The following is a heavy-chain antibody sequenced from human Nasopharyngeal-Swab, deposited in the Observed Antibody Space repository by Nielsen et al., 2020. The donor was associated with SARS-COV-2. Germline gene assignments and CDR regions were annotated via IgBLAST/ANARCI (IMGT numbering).Heavy chain of an antibody. J-gene: IGHJ4*02. Sequence: GESLKITCATSGFTFSPYTMTWVRQAPGKGLQWISYITSGNSVQYADSVRGRFTISRDNAKNSLYLKMNNLPAEDTAVYYCARERGGGYGDYWGQGTLVTVSS. D-gene: IGHD5-12*01. CDR3: ARERGGGYGDY. CDR2: ITSGNSV. CDR1: GFTFSPYT. V-gene: IGHV3-48*04.